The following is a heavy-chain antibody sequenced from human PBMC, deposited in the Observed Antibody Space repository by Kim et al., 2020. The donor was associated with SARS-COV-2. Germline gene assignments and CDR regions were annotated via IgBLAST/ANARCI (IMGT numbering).Heavy chain of an antibody. J-gene: IGHJ6*02. CDR3: ARLGPVTANYYYGMAV. V-gene: IGHV3-53*01. D-gene: IGHD2-21*02. Sequence: DSVRGRFTISRDNSRNTVYLKMNSLRAEDTAVYYCARLGPVTANYYYGMAVWGQGTTVTVSS.